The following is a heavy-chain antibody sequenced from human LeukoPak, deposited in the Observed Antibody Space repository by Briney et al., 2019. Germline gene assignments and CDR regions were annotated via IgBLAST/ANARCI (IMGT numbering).Heavy chain of an antibody. CDR1: GGSISSYY. J-gene: IGHJ3*02. CDR3: ARDRHYDSSGYYLFDAFDI. Sequence: PSETLSLTCTVSGGSISSYYWSWIRQPPGKGLEWIGYIYYSGSTNYNPSLKSRVTISVDTSKNQFSLKLSSVTAADMAVYYCARDRHYDSSGYYLFDAFDIWGQGTMVTVSS. V-gene: IGHV4-59*01. D-gene: IGHD3-22*01. CDR2: IYYSGST.